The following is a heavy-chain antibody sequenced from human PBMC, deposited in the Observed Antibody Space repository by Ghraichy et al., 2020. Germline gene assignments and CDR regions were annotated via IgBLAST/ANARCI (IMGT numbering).Heavy chain of an antibody. D-gene: IGHD3-22*01. V-gene: IGHV3-11*01. Sequence: GGSLRLSCAASGFTFSDYYMSWIRQAPGKGLEWVSYISSSGSTIYYAYSVKGRFTISRDNAKNSLYLQMNSLRAEDTAVYYCARDGRRGYYYDSSGIRGSAEYFQHWGQGTLVTVSS. CDR3: ARDGRRGYYYDSSGIRGSAEYFQH. CDR1: GFTFSDYY. CDR2: ISSSGSTI. J-gene: IGHJ1*01.